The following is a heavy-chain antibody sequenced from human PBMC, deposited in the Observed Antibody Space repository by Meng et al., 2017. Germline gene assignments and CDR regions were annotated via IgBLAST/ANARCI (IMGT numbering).Heavy chain of an antibody. D-gene: IGHD3-22*01. CDR3: ARDRQTYYYDSSGYFDY. J-gene: IGHJ4*02. Sequence: QGQLGQSGGEGKMPGASVKVSCKASRYTFTSYAMHWVRQAPGQRLEWMGWINAGNGNTKYSQKFQGRVTITRDTSASTAYMELSSLRSEDTAVYYCARDRQTYYYDSSGYFDYWGQGTLVTVSS. CDR1: RYTFTSYA. CDR2: INAGNGNT. V-gene: IGHV1-3*01.